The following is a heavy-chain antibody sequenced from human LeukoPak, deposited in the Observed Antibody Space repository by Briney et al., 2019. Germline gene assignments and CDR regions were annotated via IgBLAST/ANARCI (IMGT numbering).Heavy chain of an antibody. CDR3: AKQSRFSGSYFDY. D-gene: IGHD1-26*01. J-gene: IGHJ4*02. CDR1: GFTFDDYA. Sequence: GGSLRLSCAASGFTFDDYAMHWVRQAPGKGLEWVSGISWNSGSIGYADSVKGRFTISRDNAKNSLYLQMNSLRAEDTALYYCAKQSRFSGSYFDYWGQGTLVTVSS. V-gene: IGHV3-9*01. CDR2: ISWNSGSI.